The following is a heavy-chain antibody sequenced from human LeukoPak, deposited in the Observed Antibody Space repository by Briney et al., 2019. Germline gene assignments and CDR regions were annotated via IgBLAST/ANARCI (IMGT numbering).Heavy chain of an antibody. D-gene: IGHD3-9*01. J-gene: IGHJ4*02. CDR3: ANAKYYDILTGYYSAFDY. CDR2: ISWNSGSI. CDR1: GFTFDDYA. V-gene: IGHV3-9*01. Sequence: GGSLRLSCAPSGFTFDDYAMHWVRQAPGKGLEWVSGISWNSGSIGYADSVKGRFTISRDNAKNSLYLQMNSLRAEDTALYYCANAKYYDILTGYYSAFDYWGQGTLVTVSS.